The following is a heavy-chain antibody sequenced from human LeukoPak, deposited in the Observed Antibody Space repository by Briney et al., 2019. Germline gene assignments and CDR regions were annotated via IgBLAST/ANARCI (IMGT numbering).Heavy chain of an antibody. CDR2: IIPIFGTA. CDR1: GGTFSSYA. J-gene: IGHJ4*02. V-gene: IGHV1-69*13. D-gene: IGHD6-19*01. CDR3: ARVNRSSGWYHRYFDY. Sequence: ASVKVSCKASGGTFSSYAISWVRQAPGQGLEWMGGIIPIFGTANYAQKFQGRVTITADESTSTAYMELSSLRSEDTAVYYCARVNRSSGWYHRYFDYWGQGTLVTVSS.